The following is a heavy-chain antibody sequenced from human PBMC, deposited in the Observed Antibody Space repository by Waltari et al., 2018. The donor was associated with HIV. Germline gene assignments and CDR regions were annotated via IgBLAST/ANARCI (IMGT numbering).Heavy chain of an antibody. CDR3: AHALSTGAVYFDH. V-gene: IGHV2-5*01. CDR1: GFSLKTVGVG. Sequence: QIALKESGPALVRPTQTLTVTCSFSGFSLKTVGVGVAWIREAPGGALEWLAVIYWPGEERYSPSLDLRLDITKDTSKNNVVLTMSDMERADTGTYFCAHALSTGAVYFDHWGQGIPVIVSS. CDR2: IYWPGEE. J-gene: IGHJ4*02. D-gene: IGHD3-9*01.